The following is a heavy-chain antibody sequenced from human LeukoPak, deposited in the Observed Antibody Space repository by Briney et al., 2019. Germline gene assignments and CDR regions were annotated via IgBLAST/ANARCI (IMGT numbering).Heavy chain of an antibody. CDR3: ASLWGAPNY. CDR2: ISWDGGST. V-gene: IGHV3-43*01. J-gene: IGHJ4*02. CDR1: GFTFDDYT. D-gene: IGHD1-26*01. Sequence: GGSLRLSCAASGFTFDDYTMHWVRQAPGKGLEWVSLISWDGGSTYYADSVKGRFTISRDNAKNSLYLQMNSLRAEDTAVYYCASLWGAPNYWGQGTLVTVSS.